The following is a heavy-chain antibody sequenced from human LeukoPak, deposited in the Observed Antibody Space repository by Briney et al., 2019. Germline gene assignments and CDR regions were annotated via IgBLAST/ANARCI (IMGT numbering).Heavy chain of an antibody. D-gene: IGHD2-15*01. V-gene: IGHV3-74*01. Sequence: GGSLRLSCAASGFTFSSNCMYWVRQASGKGLVWVSRINRDGSSIGYADSVKGRFTISRDNARNTLYLQMNSLRAEDTALYYCASGGRVGDIFDIWGQGTMVTVSS. CDR2: INRDGSSI. J-gene: IGHJ3*02. CDR1: GFTFSSNC. CDR3: ASGGRVGDIFDI.